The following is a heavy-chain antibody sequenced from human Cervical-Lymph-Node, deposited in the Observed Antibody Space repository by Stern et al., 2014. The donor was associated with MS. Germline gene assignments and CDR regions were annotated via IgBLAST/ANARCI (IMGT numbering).Heavy chain of an antibody. CDR2: ISSYNGNT. Sequence: QVQLVQSGPEVRQPGASVRVSCKASGYTFTTPNYGIAWVREAPGRGLEWMGWISSYNGNTVYAQKLQDRVTMPTDTSTSTAYMELRSLRSDDTAFYYCARERLRDFNDYHFDSWGQGTLVTVSS. CDR3: ARERLRDFNDYHFDS. J-gene: IGHJ4*02. D-gene: IGHD4-11*01. CDR1: GYTFTTPNYG. V-gene: IGHV1-18*01.